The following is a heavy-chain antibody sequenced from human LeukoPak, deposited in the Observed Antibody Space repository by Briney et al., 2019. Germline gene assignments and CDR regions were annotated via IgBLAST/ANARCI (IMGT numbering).Heavy chain of an antibody. CDR1: GFNFDDYA. V-gene: IGHV3-9*01. D-gene: IGHD1-14*01. Sequence: PGGSLRLSCAASGFNFDDYAMHWVRQAPGKGLEWVSGIGYRTGVIDHADSVKGRFTISRDNAKNSLYLQMNSLRPEDTAFYYCVKGIDRTKIPAWGYYFDRWGQGTLVTVSS. J-gene: IGHJ4*02. CDR2: IGYRTGVI. CDR3: VKGIDRTKIPAWGYYFDR.